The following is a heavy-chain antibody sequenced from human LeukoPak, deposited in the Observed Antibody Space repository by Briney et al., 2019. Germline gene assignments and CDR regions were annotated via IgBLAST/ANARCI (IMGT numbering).Heavy chain of an antibody. Sequence: GGSLRLSCAASGFTFSDYYMAWIRQTVGKGLEWLSYISSSGSTMFFADSVKGRFTISRDNAKNSLYLQLNSLRAEDTAVYYCARVVYCSGGSCHIFAFDIWGQGTLVTVSS. CDR3: ARVVYCSGGSCHIFAFDI. J-gene: IGHJ3*02. D-gene: IGHD2-15*01. CDR2: ISSSGSTM. V-gene: IGHV3-11*01. CDR1: GFTFSDYY.